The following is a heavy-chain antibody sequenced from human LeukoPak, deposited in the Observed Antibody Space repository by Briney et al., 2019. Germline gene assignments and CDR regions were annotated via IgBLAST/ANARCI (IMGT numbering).Heavy chain of an antibody. CDR1: GFTFSSYS. CDR3: ARVRMGGYSYGAYYYYYMDV. D-gene: IGHD5-18*01. CDR2: IYSGGST. Sequence: GGSLRLSCAASGFTFSSYSMNWVRQAPGKGLEWVSVIYSGGSTYYADSVKGRFTISRDNSKNTLYLQMNSLRAEDTAVYYCARVRMGGYSYGAYYYYYMDVWGKGTTVTISS. V-gene: IGHV3-66*01. J-gene: IGHJ6*03.